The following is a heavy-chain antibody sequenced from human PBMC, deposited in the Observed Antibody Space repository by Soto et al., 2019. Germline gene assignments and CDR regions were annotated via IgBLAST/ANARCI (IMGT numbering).Heavy chain of an antibody. Sequence: GGSLRLSCAASGFTFSSYGMHWVRQAPGKGLEWVAVISYDGSNKYYADSVKGRFTISRDNSKNTLYLQMNSLRAEDTAVYYCAKTQRYCSSTSCPAPFDYWGQGTLVTVSS. CDR3: AKTQRYCSSTSCPAPFDY. CDR2: ISYDGSNK. J-gene: IGHJ4*02. D-gene: IGHD2-2*01. CDR1: GFTFSSYG. V-gene: IGHV3-30*18.